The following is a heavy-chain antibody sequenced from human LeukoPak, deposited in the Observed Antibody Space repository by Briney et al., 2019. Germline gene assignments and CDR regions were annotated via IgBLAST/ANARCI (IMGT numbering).Heavy chain of an antibody. D-gene: IGHD4-17*01. CDR1: GGTFSSYA. V-gene: IGHV1-69*10. CDR3: ARSHYGDYVEYFDY. J-gene: IGHJ4*02. Sequence: SLKVSCKASGGTFSSYAISWVRQARGQGLEWMGGIIPILGIANYAQKFQGRVTITADKSTSTAYMELSSLRSEDTAVYYCARSHYGDYVEYFDYWGQGTLVTVSP. CDR2: IIPILGIA.